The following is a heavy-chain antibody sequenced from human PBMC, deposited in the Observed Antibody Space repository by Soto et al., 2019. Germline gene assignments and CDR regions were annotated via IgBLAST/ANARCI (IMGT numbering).Heavy chain of an antibody. V-gene: IGHV3-74*01. D-gene: IGHD5-18*01. J-gene: IGHJ6*02. CDR1: GFTFSSYW. Sequence: PGGSLRLSCAASGFTFSSYWMHWVRQSPGKGLVWVSRINSDGSSTSYADSVKGRFTISRDNAKNTLYLQMNSLRAEDTAVYYCARDRGYSHPGYYYSYDMNVWGQGTTVTVSS. CDR3: ARDRGYSHPGYYYSYDMNV. CDR2: INSDGSST.